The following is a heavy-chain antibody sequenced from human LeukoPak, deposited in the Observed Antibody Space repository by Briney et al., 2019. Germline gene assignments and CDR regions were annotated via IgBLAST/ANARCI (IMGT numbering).Heavy chain of an antibody. CDR3: ASGVLTGTGFDY. D-gene: IGHD1-20*01. J-gene: IGHJ4*02. CDR2: ISAYNGNT. Sequence: ASVKVSCXASGYTFTSYGISWVRQAPGQGLEWMGWISAYNGNTNYAQKLQGRVTMTTDTSTSTPYMELRSLRSDDTAVYYCASGVLTGTGFDYWGQGTLVTVSS. V-gene: IGHV1-18*01. CDR1: GYTFTSYG.